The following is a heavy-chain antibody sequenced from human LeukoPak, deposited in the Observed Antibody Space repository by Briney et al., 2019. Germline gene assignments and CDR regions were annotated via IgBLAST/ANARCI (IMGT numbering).Heavy chain of an antibody. D-gene: IGHD3-22*01. Sequence: GGSLRLSCAASGFTFSSYGMNWVRQAPGKGLEWVSYISTSSSTIYYADSVKGRFTISRDNAKNSLYLQMNSLRAEDTAVYYCARDSSRYYYDSSGYHDYWGQGTLVTVSS. J-gene: IGHJ4*02. CDR3: ARDSSRYYYDSSGYHDY. CDR2: ISTSSSTI. V-gene: IGHV3-48*04. CDR1: GFTFSSYG.